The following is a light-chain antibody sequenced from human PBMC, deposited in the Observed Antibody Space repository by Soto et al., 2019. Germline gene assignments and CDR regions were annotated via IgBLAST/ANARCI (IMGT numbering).Light chain of an antibody. J-gene: IGKJ1*01. Sequence: EIVLPQSPGTLSLSPGARATLSCRASQSVSSNNLAWYQHKLGRAPRLLISGASRRATGIPDRFSGSGSGTDFTLRVSRLEPEEFAVYFCKQYGSSPATVGQGTKVDIK. CDR3: KQYGSSPAT. CDR2: GAS. CDR1: QSVSSNN. V-gene: IGKV3-20*01.